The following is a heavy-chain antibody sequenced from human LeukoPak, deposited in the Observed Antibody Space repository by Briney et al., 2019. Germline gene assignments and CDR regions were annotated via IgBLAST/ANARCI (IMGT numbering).Heavy chain of an antibody. CDR1: GFTFSSYW. J-gene: IGHJ5*02. V-gene: IGHV3-74*01. CDR3: ARVGSCSSTSCYGGFDP. D-gene: IGHD2-2*01. Sequence: PGGSLRLSCAASGFTFSSYWMHWVRQAPGKGLVWVSRINTDGSSTSYADSVKGRFTISRDNAKNTLYLQMNSLRAEDTAVYYCARVGSCSSTSCYGGFDPWGQGTLVTVSS. CDR2: INTDGSST.